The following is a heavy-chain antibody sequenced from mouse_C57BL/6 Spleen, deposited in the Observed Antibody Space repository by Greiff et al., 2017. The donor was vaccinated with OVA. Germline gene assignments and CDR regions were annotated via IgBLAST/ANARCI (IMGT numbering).Heavy chain of an antibody. CDR2: IDPSDSYT. CDR3: ARGRLPYYFDY. Sequence: VKLQQPGAELVKPGASVKLSCKASGYTFTSYWMQWVKQRPGQGLEWIGEIDPSDSYTNYNQKIKGKATLTVDTSASTAYMQLSSLTSEDSAVYYCARGRLPYYFDYWGQGTTLTVSS. CDR1: GYTFTSYW. J-gene: IGHJ2*01. V-gene: IGHV1-50*01. D-gene: IGHD2-4*01.